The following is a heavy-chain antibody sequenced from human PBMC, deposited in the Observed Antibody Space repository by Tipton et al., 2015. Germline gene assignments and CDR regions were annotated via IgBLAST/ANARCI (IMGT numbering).Heavy chain of an antibody. CDR3: ARASIIQGYYHDSSRYYLFNS. Sequence: TLSLTCAVSAYSISTDYYWVWIRQPPGKGLEWIGSFFHSGNTFHNPSLRSRVIISVDTSKNQFSLTVTSVTAADTAVYYCARASIIQGYYHDSSRYYLFNSWGQGTLVTVSS. CDR2: FFHSGNT. J-gene: IGHJ1*01. V-gene: IGHV4-38-2*01. D-gene: IGHD3-22*01. CDR1: AYSISTDYY.